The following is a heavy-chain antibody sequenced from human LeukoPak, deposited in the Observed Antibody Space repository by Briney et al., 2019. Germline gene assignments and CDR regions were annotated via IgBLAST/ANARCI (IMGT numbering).Heavy chain of an antibody. CDR3: ARHQEAMVRGVLYYMDV. J-gene: IGHJ6*03. D-gene: IGHD3-10*01. CDR1: GGSISTSDRY. V-gene: IGHV4-39*01. Sequence: SETLSLTCTVSGGSISTSDRYWGWIRQPPGKGLEWIGSIYYSGITYRNPSLKSRVTISVDTSKNQFSLRLSSETAADTAVYYCARHQEAMVRGVLYYMDVWGKGTTVTISS. CDR2: IYYSGIT.